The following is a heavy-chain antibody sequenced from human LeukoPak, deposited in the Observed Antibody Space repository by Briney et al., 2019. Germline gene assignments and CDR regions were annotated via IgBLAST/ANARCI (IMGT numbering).Heavy chain of an antibody. D-gene: IGHD3-22*01. CDR2: ISGSGGST. V-gene: IGHV3-23*01. CDR3: ARDWSVVVDNWFDP. CDR1: GFTFSSYA. J-gene: IGHJ5*02. Sequence: GESLRLSCAASGFTFSSYAMSWVRQAPGKGLEWVSAISGSGGSTYYADSVKGRFTISRDNAKNSLYLQMNSLRAEDTAVYYCARDWSVVVDNWFDPWGQGTLVTVSS.